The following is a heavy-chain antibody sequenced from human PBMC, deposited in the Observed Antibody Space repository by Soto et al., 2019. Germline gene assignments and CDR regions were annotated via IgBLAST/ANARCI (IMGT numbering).Heavy chain of an antibody. CDR2: INSDGSST. J-gene: IGHJ4*02. CDR3: VRRSMVVAGATREAY. CDR1: GFTFSSYW. Sequence: EVQLVESGGGLVQPGGSLRLSSAASGFTFSSYWMHWVRQAPGKGLVWVSRINSDGSSTSYADSVKGRFTISRDNAKNTLYLQMDSLRAENTAVYYWVRRSMVVAGATREAYWGQGTLVTVSS. V-gene: IGHV3-74*01. D-gene: IGHD2-15*01.